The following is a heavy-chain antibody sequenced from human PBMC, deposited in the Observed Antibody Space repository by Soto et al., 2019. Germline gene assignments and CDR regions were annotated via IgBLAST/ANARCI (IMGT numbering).Heavy chain of an antibody. Sequence: QVQLQQWGAGLLKPSETLSLTCAVYGVSFSGYYWSWIRQPPGKGLEWIGEINHSGNINYNPSLKSRVTKAVDTSKNRYSLKLSSVTAADTAVYYCARALAYPSYASYYWGQGTLVTVSS. CDR1: GVSFSGYY. CDR2: INHSGNI. V-gene: IGHV4-34*01. D-gene: IGHD2-21*01. CDR3: ARALAYPSYASYY. J-gene: IGHJ4*02.